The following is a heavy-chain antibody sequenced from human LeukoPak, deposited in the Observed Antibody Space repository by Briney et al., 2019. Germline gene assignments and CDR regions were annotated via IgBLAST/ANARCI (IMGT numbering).Heavy chain of an antibody. CDR1: GGSISSSSYS. Sequence: SETLSLTCTVSGGSISSSSYSWGWIRQPPGKGLEWIGNIYHGGTTSYNPSLKSRVTISVDTSKNQFSLKLSSVTAADTAVYYCARRDSLKRPFDIWGQGTMVTVSS. CDR2: IYHGGTT. D-gene: IGHD2-21*02. J-gene: IGHJ3*02. V-gene: IGHV4-39*01. CDR3: ARRDSLKRPFDI.